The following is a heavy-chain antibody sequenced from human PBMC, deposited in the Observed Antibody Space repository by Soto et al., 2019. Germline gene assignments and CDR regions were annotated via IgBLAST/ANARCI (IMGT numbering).Heavy chain of an antibody. CDR2: AHHSGST. J-gene: IGHJ5*02. CDR1: GDSMTSSNW. D-gene: IGHD2-21*01. V-gene: IGHV4-4*02. CDR3: ARRAVVAVTGSLDNWLDP. Sequence: PSETLSLTCTVSGDSMTSSNWWNWVRQPPGKGLEWIGEAHHSGSTNYNPSLKSRVTISVDTSKNQFSLKVNSVTAADTAVYYCARRAVVAVTGSLDNWLDPWGQGILVTVSS.